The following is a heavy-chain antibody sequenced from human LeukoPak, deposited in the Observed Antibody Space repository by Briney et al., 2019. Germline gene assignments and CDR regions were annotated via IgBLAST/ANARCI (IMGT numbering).Heavy chain of an antibody. CDR1: GFTFSSYV. CDR2: ISYDGSNE. J-gene: IGHJ3*02. D-gene: IGHD3-22*01. V-gene: IGHV3-30*04. Sequence: GRSLRLSCAASGFTFSSYVMHWVRQAPGKGLEWVAIISYDGSNEYYADSVKGRFTISRDNSKNTLYLQMNSLRAADTALYHCARAGADSSGPPQGDDAFDIWGQGTMVTVSS. CDR3: ARAGADSSGPPQGDDAFDI.